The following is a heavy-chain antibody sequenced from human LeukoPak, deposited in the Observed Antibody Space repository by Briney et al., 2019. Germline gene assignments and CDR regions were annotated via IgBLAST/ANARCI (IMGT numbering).Heavy chain of an antibody. CDR1: GFTFSSYA. CDR2: ISSNGGST. D-gene: IGHD3-10*01. J-gene: IGHJ6*03. Sequence: GGSLRLSCAASGFTFSSYAMHWVRQAPGKGLEYVSAISSNGGSTYYANSVKGRFTISRDNSKNTLYLQMGSLRAEDMAVYYCARDGHLGLLWFGDYYYYMEVWGKGTTVTVSS. V-gene: IGHV3-64*01. CDR3: ARDGHLGLLWFGDYYYYMEV.